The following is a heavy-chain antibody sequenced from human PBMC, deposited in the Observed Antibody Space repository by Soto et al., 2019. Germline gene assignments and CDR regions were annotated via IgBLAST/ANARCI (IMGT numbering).Heavy chain of an antibody. CDR3: ARGPPYPQYYFDY. CDR2: ISSSSSYI. Sequence: GGSLRLSCAASGFTFSSYAMSWVRQAPGKGLEWVSAISSSSSYIYYADSIKGRFTISRDNAKNSLYLQMNSLRAEDTAVYYCARGPPYPQYYFDYWGQGTLVTVSS. CDR1: GFTFSSYA. V-gene: IGHV3-21*01. J-gene: IGHJ4*02. D-gene: IGHD2-2*01.